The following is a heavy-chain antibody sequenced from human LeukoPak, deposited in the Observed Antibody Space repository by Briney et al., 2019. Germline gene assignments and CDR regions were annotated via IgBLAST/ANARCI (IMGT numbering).Heavy chain of an antibody. CDR1: GGSISGYY. CDR2: IYYSGST. Sequence: SETLSLTCTVSGGSISGYYWSWIRQPPGKSLEWIGFIYYSGSTNYNPSLKSRITISIDTSKNHFSLKLSSVTAADTAVYYCARRGAVYGDYVFDSWGQGTLVTVSS. D-gene: IGHD3-16*01. J-gene: IGHJ4*02. CDR3: ARRGAVYGDYVFDS. V-gene: IGHV4-59*08.